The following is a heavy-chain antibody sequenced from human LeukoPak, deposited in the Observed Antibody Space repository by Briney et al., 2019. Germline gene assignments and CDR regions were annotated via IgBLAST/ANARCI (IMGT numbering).Heavy chain of an antibody. CDR3: ARYCGGDCYVDY. J-gene: IGHJ4*02. D-gene: IGHD2-21*02. CDR2: ISYRGTT. CDR1: GGSINSGGYY. V-gene: IGHV4-31*03. Sequence: PSQTLSHTCTVSGGSINSGGYYWSWIRQHPGKGLEWIGYISYRGTTYYNPSLTSRVTISLDTSKNQFSLKLSSVTAADTAVYYCARYCGGDCYVDYWGRGTLVTVSS.